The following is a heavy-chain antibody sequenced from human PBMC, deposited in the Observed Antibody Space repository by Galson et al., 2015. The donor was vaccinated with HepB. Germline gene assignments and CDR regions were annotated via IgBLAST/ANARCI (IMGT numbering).Heavy chain of an antibody. D-gene: IGHD6-19*01. V-gene: IGHV3-20*04. Sequence: SLRLSCAASGFTFDDYAMTWVRQTPGKGLEWVSTINWNGGNIHYADSVKGRFTISRDNSKNTLFLQKTGLTADDTAIYYCARVHPEYTSGWYRQALYYFDSWGQGTLVAVSS. CDR2: INWNGGNI. J-gene: IGHJ4*02. CDR1: GFTFDDYA. CDR3: ARVHPEYTSGWYRQALYYFDS.